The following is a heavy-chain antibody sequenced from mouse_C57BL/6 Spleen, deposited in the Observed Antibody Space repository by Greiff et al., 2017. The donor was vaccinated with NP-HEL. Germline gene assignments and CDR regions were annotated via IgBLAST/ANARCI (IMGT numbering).Heavy chain of an antibody. CDR3: ARGDYYGSSFAWFAY. Sequence: QVQLQQPGTELVKPGASVKLSCKASGYTFTSYWMHWVKQRPGQGLEWIGNINPSNGGPNYNEKFKSKATLTVDKSSSTAYMQLSSLTSEDSAVYYCARGDYYGSSFAWFAYWGQGTLVTVSA. V-gene: IGHV1-53*01. CDR1: GYTFTSYW. CDR2: INPSNGGP. J-gene: IGHJ3*01. D-gene: IGHD1-1*01.